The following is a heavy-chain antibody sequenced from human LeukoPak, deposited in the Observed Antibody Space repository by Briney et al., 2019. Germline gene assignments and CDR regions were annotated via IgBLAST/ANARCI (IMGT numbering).Heavy chain of an antibody. V-gene: IGHV4-39*01. CDR2: IYYTGST. Sequence: SETLSLTCTVSGGSISSSSYYWGWIRQPPGKGLEWIGTIYYTGSTYYNPSLKSRVTISVDTSKNQCSLKGTSVTAADTAVYYCARRRGWYPVDYWGQGTLVTVSS. CDR3: ARRRGWYPVDY. CDR1: GGSISSSSYY. D-gene: IGHD6-19*01. J-gene: IGHJ4*02.